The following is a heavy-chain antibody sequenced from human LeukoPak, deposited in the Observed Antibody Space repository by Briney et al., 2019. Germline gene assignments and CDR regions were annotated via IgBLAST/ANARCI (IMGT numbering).Heavy chain of an antibody. D-gene: IGHD2-15*01. Sequence: ASVKVSCKASGYTFTSYGISWVRQAPGQGLEWMGWISAYNGNTNYAQKLQGRVTMTTDTSTSTAYMELRSLRSDDTAVYYCARVPCSGGGCYSHPNYWGQGTLVTVSS. CDR1: GYTFTSYG. V-gene: IGHV1-18*01. CDR2: ISAYNGNT. CDR3: ARVPCSGGGCYSHPNY. J-gene: IGHJ4*02.